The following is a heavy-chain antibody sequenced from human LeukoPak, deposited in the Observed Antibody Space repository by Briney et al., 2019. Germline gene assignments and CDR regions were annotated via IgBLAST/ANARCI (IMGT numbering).Heavy chain of an antibody. J-gene: IGHJ4*02. Sequence: SETLSLTCAVYGGSFSGYYWSWIRQPPGKGLEWIGEINHSGSTNYNPSLKSRVTISVDTSKNQFSLKLSSVTAADTAVYYCARASYCSSTSCYLDYFDYWGQGTLVTVSS. CDR3: ARASYCSSTSCYLDYFDY. V-gene: IGHV4-34*01. D-gene: IGHD2-2*01. CDR2: INHSGST. CDR1: GGSFSGYY.